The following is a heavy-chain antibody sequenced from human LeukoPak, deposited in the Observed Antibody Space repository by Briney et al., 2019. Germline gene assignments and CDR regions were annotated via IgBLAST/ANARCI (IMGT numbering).Heavy chain of an antibody. CDR1: GGSISSGGYY. CDR3: ARGPEYQLPSGDYYMDV. D-gene: IGHD2-2*01. J-gene: IGHJ6*03. V-gene: IGHV4-30-2*01. Sequence: PSETLSLTCTVSGGSISSGGYYWRWLRQPPGKGLEWIGYIYHSGSTYYNPSLKSRVTISVDRSKNQFSLKLSSVTAADTAVYYCARGPEYQLPSGDYYMDVWGKGTTVTVSS. CDR2: IYHSGST.